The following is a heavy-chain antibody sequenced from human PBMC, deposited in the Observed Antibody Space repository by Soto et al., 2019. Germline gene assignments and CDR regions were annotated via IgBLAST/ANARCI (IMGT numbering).Heavy chain of an antibody. D-gene: IGHD3-10*01. V-gene: IGHV3-23*01. J-gene: IGHJ4*02. Sequence: EVQLLESGGGLVQPGGSLRLSCAASGFNFNIYSMSWVRQAPGRGLEWISSITSIGDNTFYADSVKGRFTISRDNSKNALFLKMDSLRVDDTDLYYCAKDHTNYLHSDGAYYKVGGDYWGQGTLVTVSS. CDR3: AKDHTNYLHSDGAYYKVGGDY. CDR2: ITSIGDNT. CDR1: GFNFNIYS.